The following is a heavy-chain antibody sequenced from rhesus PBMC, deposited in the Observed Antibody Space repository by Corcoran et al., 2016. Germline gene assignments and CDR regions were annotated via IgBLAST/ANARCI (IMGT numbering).Heavy chain of an antibody. V-gene: IGHV4-173*01. CDR3: ARCKNGYTVFDY. CDR1: GGSSSSNY. CDR2: IYGSGSSP. D-gene: IGHD5-12*01. Sequence: QLQLQESGPGLVKPSETLAVTCAVSGGSSSSNYWSWIRQPPGKGLEWIGRIYGSGSSPNYNPSLKSRVTISKDTSKNQFSLKLTSVTAADTAVYYCARCKNGYTVFDYWGQGVLVPVSS. J-gene: IGHJ4*01.